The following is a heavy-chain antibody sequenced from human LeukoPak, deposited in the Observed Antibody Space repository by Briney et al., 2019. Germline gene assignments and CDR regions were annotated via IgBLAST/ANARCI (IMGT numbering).Heavy chain of an antibody. V-gene: IGHV4-59*08. CDR1: GGSISTYY. CDR2: ISYNGYT. J-gene: IGHJ4*02. D-gene: IGHD3-10*01. Sequence: PSETLSLTCAASGGSISTYYWSWIRQSPGKGLEWIGYISYNGYTNYNPSLNSRVTMSVDTSKSQFSLRLSSVTASDTAVYYCARHLDYYGSGSYEFWGQGTLVTVSS. CDR3: ARHLDYYGSGSYEF.